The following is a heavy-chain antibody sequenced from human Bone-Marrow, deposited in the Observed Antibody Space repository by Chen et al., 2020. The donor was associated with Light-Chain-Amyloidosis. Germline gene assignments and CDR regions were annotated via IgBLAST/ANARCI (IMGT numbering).Heavy chain of an antibody. V-gene: IGHV3-48*01. CDR1: GATFRSYS. D-gene: IGHD6-25*01. CDR3: ARDSGEAAADDS. CDR2: IGSNPNII. Sequence: DVRLVESGGGLVQPGGSLRLSGAASGATFRSYSMNWGRPAPGKGLEWMSYIGSNPNIIFYADSVKGRFTIYRDNAKNSLYLQMHSLRAEDTAVYYCARDSGEAAADDSWGQGTLVTVSS. J-gene: IGHJ4*02.